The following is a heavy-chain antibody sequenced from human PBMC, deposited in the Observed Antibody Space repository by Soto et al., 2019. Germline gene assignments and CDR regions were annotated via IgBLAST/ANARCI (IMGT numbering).Heavy chain of an antibody. CDR3: ARTRASYGMDV. V-gene: IGHV2-5*02. CDR2: IYWDDDK. CDR1: GFSLTNKGVS. Sequence: SGPTLVNPTQTLTLTCNFSGFSLTNKGVSVGWIRQPPRKALEWLGIIYWDDDKRYRPSLNNRLTITKDTSKNQVVLTMSNMDPVDTATYYCARTRASYGMDVWGQGTTVTVSS. J-gene: IGHJ6*02.